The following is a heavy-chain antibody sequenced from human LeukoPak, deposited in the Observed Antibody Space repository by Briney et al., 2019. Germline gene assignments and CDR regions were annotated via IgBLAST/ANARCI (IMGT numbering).Heavy chain of an antibody. CDR2: IGGGGGYT. CDR1: GFTFTSYV. CDR3: ARRTASDF. D-gene: IGHD2-21*02. J-gene: IGHJ4*02. Sequence: PGGYLRLSCAASGFTFTSYVMSWVRQAPGKGLEWVSSIGGGGGYTYYSDSVKGRFTISRDNSENRVYLEMKSLRAEDTAVYYCARRTASDFWGQGTLVTVSS. V-gene: IGHV3-23*01.